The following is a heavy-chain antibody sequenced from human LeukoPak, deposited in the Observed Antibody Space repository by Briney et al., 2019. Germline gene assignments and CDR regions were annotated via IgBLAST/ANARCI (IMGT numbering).Heavy chain of an antibody. Sequence: SQTLSLTCAISGDSVSSNSAAWNWIRQSPSRGLEWLGRTYYRSKWYDYAVSVKSRIAINPDTSKNQLSLQLNSVTPEDTAVYYCARGVAGRTDYWGQGTLVTVSS. CDR1: GDSVSSNSAA. D-gene: IGHD6-19*01. V-gene: IGHV6-1*01. CDR2: TYYRSKWY. J-gene: IGHJ4*02. CDR3: ARGVAGRTDY.